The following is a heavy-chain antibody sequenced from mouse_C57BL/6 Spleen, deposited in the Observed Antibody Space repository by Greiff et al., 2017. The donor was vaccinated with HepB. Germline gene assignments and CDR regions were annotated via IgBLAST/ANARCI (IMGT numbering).Heavy chain of an antibody. Sequence: EVKLQESGPGLVKPSQSLSLTCSVTGYSITSGYYWNWIRQFPGNKLEWMGYISYDGSNNYNPSLKNRISITRDTSKNQFFLKLNSVTTEDTATYYCARDDYGSRAWFAYWGQGTLVTVSA. V-gene: IGHV3-6*01. J-gene: IGHJ3*01. CDR1: GYSITSGYY. CDR3: ARDDYGSRAWFAY. CDR2: ISYDGSN. D-gene: IGHD1-1*01.